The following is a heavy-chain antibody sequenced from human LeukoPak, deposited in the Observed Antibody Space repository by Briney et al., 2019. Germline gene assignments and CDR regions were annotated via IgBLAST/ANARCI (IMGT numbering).Heavy chain of an antibody. CDR3: ARVASGYDVFDI. CDR1: GGSVSSGSYY. J-gene: IGHJ3*02. Sequence: RASETLSLTCTVSGGSVSSGSYYWSWIRQPPGKGLEWIGYIYYSGSTNYNPSLKSRVTISVDTSENQFSLKLSSVTAADTAVFYCARVASGYDVFDIWGLGTMVTVSS. V-gene: IGHV4-61*01. CDR2: IYYSGST. D-gene: IGHD3-3*01.